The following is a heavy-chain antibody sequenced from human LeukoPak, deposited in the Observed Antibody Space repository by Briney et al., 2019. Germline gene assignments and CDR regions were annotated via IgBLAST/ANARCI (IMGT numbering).Heavy chain of an antibody. CDR2: INPNSGGT. CDR1: GYTFTGYY. CDR3: ARDLTYYDGSGYYY. J-gene: IGHJ4*02. D-gene: IGHD3-22*01. V-gene: IGHV1-2*02. Sequence: GASVKVSCKTSGYTFTGYYIHWVRQAPGQGLGWMGWINPNSGGTYYAQKFQGRVTMTSDTSINTAYMELSRLRSDDTAVYYCARDLTYYDGSGYYYWGQGTLVTVSS.